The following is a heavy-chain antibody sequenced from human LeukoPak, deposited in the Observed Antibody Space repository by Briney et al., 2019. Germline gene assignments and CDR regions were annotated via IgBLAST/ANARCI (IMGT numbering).Heavy chain of an antibody. CDR3: ASLRTGTNNWFDP. D-gene: IGHD1-1*01. J-gene: IGHJ5*02. CDR1: GGTFSSYA. CDR2: IIPIFGTA. Sequence: SVKVSCKASGGTFSSYAISWVRQAPGQGLEWMGGIIPIFGTANYAQKFQGRVAITTDESTSTAYMELSSLRSEDTAVYYCASLRTGTNNWFDPWGQGTLVTVSS. V-gene: IGHV1-69*05.